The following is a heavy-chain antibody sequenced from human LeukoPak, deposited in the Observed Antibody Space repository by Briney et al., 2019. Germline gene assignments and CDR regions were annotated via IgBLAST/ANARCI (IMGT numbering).Heavy chain of an antibody. D-gene: IGHD6-6*01. Sequence: GESLKISCKGSGYSFTSYWIGCVRQMPGKGLEWMGIIYPGDSDTRYSPSFQGQVTISADKSISTAYLQWSSLKASDTAMYYCAGQVGYSSSSALIGLDYWGQGTLVTVSS. CDR3: AGQVGYSSSSALIGLDY. CDR2: IYPGDSDT. J-gene: IGHJ4*02. V-gene: IGHV5-51*01. CDR1: GYSFTSYW.